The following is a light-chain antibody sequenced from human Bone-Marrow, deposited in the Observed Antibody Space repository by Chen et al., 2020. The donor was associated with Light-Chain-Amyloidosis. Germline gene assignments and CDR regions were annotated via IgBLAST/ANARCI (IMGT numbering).Light chain of an antibody. CDR2: RDT. CDR1: DLPTKY. J-gene: IGLJ2*01. V-gene: IGLV3-25*03. Sequence: SYELTQPLSVSVSPGQTARITCSGDDLPTKYAYWYQQKPGQAPVVVIHRDTERPSGISERFSGSSSGTTATLTISGVQAEDEADYHCQSADSSGTYEVIFGGGTKLTVL. CDR3: QSADSSGTYEVI.